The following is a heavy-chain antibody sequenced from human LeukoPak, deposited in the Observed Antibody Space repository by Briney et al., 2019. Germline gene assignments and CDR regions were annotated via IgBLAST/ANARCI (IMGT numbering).Heavy chain of an antibody. CDR2: INPSGGST. J-gene: IGHJ4*02. V-gene: IGHV1-46*01. CDR1: GYTFTSYY. Sequence: GGSLRLSCAASGYTFTSYYMHWVRQAPGQGLEWMGIINPSGGSTSYAQKFQGRVTMTRDTSTSTVYMELSSLRSEDTAVYYCARPGVVGAFGYFDYWGQGTLVTVSS. CDR3: ARPGVVGAFGYFDY. D-gene: IGHD1-26*01.